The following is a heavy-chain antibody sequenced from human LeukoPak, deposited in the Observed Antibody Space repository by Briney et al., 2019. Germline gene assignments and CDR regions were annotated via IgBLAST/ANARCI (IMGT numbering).Heavy chain of an antibody. CDR2: FTGSGATT. J-gene: IGHJ4*02. CDR1: GFSFSNSA. V-gene: IGHV3-23*01. Sequence: GGSLRLSCTASGFSFSNSAMSWVRQAPGKGLEWVSPFTGSGATTFYADSVKGRFTISRDNPKGTLYLQMSNLRVEDTAIYYCAKVGRTMSTVMRLGVRYFEYWGQGALVTVSS. D-gene: IGHD4-17*01. CDR3: AKVGRTMSTVMRLGVRYFEY.